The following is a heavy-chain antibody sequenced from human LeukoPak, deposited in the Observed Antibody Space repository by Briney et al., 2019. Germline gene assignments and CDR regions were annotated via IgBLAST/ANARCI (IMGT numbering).Heavy chain of an antibody. J-gene: IGHJ4*02. CDR3: AKDPGYCSSTSCEGWFAY. Sequence: GGSLRLSCAASGFTFSSYAMSWVRQAPGKGLEWVSAISGSAGSTYYADSVKGRFTISRDNSKNTLYLQMNSLRAEDTAVYYCAKDPGYCSSTSCEGWFAYWGQGTLVTVSS. V-gene: IGHV3-23*01. D-gene: IGHD2-2*01. CDR1: GFTFSSYA. CDR2: ISGSAGST.